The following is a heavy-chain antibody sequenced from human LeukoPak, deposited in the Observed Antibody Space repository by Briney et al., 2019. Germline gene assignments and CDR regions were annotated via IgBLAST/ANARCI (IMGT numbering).Heavy chain of an antibody. Sequence: PSETLSLTCTVSGGSMSSNTYYWGWIRQPPGKGLEWIGSIYYSGSSYYNASLKSRVTISIDTSKNQFSLKLTSVTAADTAVYYCARERETGRPTVYMDVWGKGTTVTVSS. D-gene: IGHD6-6*01. CDR1: GGSMSSNTYY. V-gene: IGHV4-39*02. CDR2: IYYSGSS. CDR3: ARERETGRPTVYMDV. J-gene: IGHJ6*03.